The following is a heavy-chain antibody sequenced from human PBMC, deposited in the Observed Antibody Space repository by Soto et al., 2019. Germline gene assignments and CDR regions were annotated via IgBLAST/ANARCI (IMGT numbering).Heavy chain of an antibody. D-gene: IGHD4-17*01. Sequence: SETLSLTCAVYGGSFSGYYWSWIRQPPGKGLEWIGEINHSGSTNYNPSLKSRVTISVDTSKNQFSLKLSSVTAADTAVYYCARGSSTTVVTPISFWGQGTLVTVSS. CDR1: GGSFSGYY. V-gene: IGHV4-34*01. CDR3: ARGSSTTVVTPISF. CDR2: INHSGST. J-gene: IGHJ4*02.